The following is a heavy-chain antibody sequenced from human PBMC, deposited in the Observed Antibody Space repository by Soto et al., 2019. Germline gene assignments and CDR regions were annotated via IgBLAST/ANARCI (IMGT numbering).Heavy chain of an antibody. Sequence: SRTLSCTPSGFLFSAHSMRWVRQPPGKGLEWVTAMTTDGANKYHAKSMKGRFTISRNDSKDTLFLRMSSMTVDDSAVYYWAGVPSAYPSDWYGIDFWGLGTLVTVSS. CDR3: AGVPSAYPSDWYGIDF. CDR2: MTTDGANK. J-gene: IGHJ4*01. V-gene: IGHV3-30*04. D-gene: IGHD6-19*01. CDR1: GFLFSAHS.